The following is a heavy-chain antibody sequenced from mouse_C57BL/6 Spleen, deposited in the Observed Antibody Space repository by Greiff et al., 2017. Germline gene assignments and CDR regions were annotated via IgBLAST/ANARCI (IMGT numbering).Heavy chain of an antibody. CDR3: ARSHSNLDY. D-gene: IGHD2-5*01. CDR1: GYTFTSYW. J-gene: IGHJ2*01. Sequence: QVQLKQSGAELVKPGASVKLSCKASGYTFTSYWMHWVKQRPGQGLEWIGMIHPNSGSTNYNEKFKSKATLTVDKSSSTAYLQLSSLTSEDSAVYYCARSHSNLDYWGQGTTLTVSS. V-gene: IGHV1-64*01. CDR2: IHPNSGST.